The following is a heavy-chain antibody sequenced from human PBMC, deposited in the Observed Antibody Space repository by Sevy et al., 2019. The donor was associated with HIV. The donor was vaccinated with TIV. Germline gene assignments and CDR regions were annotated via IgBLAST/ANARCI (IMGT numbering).Heavy chain of an antibody. D-gene: IGHD4-4*01. J-gene: IGHJ4*02. Sequence: ASVKVSCKASGYTFTSYGISWVRQAPGQGLEWMGWISAYNGNTNYAQKLRGRVTMTTDTSTSTAYMELRSLRSDDTAVYYCARDSRGVDYSNYGSSDFDYWGQGTLVTVSS. V-gene: IGHV1-18*01. CDR3: ARDSRGVDYSNYGSSDFDY. CDR2: ISAYNGNT. CDR1: GYTFTSYG.